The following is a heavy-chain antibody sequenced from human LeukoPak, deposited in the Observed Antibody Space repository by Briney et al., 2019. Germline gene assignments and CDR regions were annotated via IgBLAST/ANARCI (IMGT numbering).Heavy chain of an antibody. CDR1: GFTFSSYS. V-gene: IGHV3-21*01. CDR3: AKFRDYGDYVDY. J-gene: IGHJ4*02. D-gene: IGHD4-17*01. CDR2: ISSSSSYI. Sequence: GGSLRLSCAASGFTFSSYSMNWVRQAPGKGLEWVSSISSSSSYIYYADSVRGRFTISRDNAKNSVYLQMNSLRAEDTAVYYCAKFRDYGDYVDYWGQGTLLTVSS.